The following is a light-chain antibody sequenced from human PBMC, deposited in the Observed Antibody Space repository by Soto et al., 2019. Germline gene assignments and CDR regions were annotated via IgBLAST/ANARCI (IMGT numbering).Light chain of an antibody. J-gene: IGKJ1*01. CDR3: QQYNSFST. CDR1: QSISSW. Sequence: DIPLTQSPSTISASVGDRLTITVRASQSISSWLAWYQQQPGKAPKLLSYDASSLESGVPSRFSGSGSGTEFTLTISSLQPDDFATYYCQQYNSFSTFCQGAKV. CDR2: DAS. V-gene: IGKV1-5*01.